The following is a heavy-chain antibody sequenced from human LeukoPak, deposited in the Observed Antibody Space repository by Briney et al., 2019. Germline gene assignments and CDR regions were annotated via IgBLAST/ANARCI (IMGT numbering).Heavy chain of an antibody. J-gene: IGHJ3*02. D-gene: IGHD2-2*01. V-gene: IGHV3-23*01. CDR1: GFTFSSYA. CDR3: AKCTDIVVVPTAICAFDI. Sequence: PGGSLRLSCAASGFTFSSYAMSWVRQAPGKGLEWVSVISGSGGSTYYADSVKGRFTISRDNSKNTLYLQMNSLRAEDTAVYYCAKCTDIVVVPTAICAFDIWGQGTMVTVSS. CDR2: ISGSGGST.